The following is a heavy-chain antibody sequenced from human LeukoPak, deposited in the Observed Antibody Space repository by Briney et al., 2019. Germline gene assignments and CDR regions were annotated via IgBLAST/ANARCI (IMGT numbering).Heavy chain of an antibody. D-gene: IGHD3-22*01. Sequence: SETLSLTCTVSGGSISSGGYYWSWIRPHPGKGLECIGNIYYSGSTYYNPSLKSRVTISVDTSKNQFSLKLSSVTAADTAVYYCAREDYDSSGYMFGGAFDIWGQGTMVTVSS. CDR2: IYYSGST. V-gene: IGHV4-31*03. CDR3: AREDYDSSGYMFGGAFDI. CDR1: GGSISSGGYY. J-gene: IGHJ3*02.